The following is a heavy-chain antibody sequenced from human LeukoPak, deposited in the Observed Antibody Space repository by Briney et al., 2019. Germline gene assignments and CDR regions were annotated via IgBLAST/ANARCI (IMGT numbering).Heavy chain of an antibody. CDR3: NTIYIPPLKQPVTISVDTSKDQFSLKLSSVNAADTAVYYCARTLGPESYYGWYFDL. Sequence: PETLSLTCTVSGGSISSSSYYWGWIRQPPGKGLEWIGSIYYSGSTYYNPSLKSRATISVDTSKNQFSLKLSSRTAADTAYYYWNTIYIPPLKQPVTISVDTSKDQFSLKLSSVNAADTAVYYCARTLGPESYYGWYFDLWGRDTLVTVSS. D-gene: IGHD3-10*01. CDR2: IYYSGST. CDR1: GGSISSSSYY. V-gene: IGHV4-39*01. J-gene: IGHJ2*01.